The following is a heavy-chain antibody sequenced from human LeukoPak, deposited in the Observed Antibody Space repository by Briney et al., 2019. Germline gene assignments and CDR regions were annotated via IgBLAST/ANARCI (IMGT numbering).Heavy chain of an antibody. D-gene: IGHD3-10*01. CDR1: GGSISSGGYS. Sequence: NPSQTLSLTCAVSGGSISSGGYSWSWLRQPPGKGLEWIGYIYHSGSTHYNPSLESRVIISVDTSKNQFSLKLSSVTAADTAVYYCARVRGSGSYYRGGHFDYWGQGTLVTVSS. CDR2: IYHSGST. CDR3: ARVRGSGSYYRGGHFDY. J-gene: IGHJ4*02. V-gene: IGHV4-30-2*01.